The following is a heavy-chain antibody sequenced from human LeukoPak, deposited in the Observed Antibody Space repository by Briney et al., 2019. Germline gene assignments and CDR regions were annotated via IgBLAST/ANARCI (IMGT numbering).Heavy chain of an antibody. CDR1: GFTFSSYA. V-gene: IGHV3-23*01. J-gene: IGHJ6*03. Sequence: TGGSLRLSCAASGFTFSSYAMSWVRQAPGKGLEWVSAISGSGGSTYYADSVKGRFTISRDNSKNSLYLQMNSLRAEDTAVYYCARDPQLGTLYPPPLYYMDVWGKGTTVTVSS. D-gene: IGHD7-27*01. CDR3: ARDPQLGTLYPPPLYYMDV. CDR2: ISGSGGST.